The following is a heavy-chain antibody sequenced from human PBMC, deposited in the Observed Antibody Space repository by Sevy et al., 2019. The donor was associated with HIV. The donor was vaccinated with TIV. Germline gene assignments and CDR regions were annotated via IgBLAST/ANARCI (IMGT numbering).Heavy chain of an antibody. CDR3: ARDLLGVTSPFDY. CDR2: IWYDGSNK. V-gene: IGHV3-33*01. Sequence: GSLRLSCAASGFTFSGYGMHWVRQAPGKGLEWVAVIWYDGSNKDYADSVKGRFTISRDNSKNTLSLQMTSLRADDTAVYYCARDLLGVTSPFDYWGQGTLVTVSS. CDR1: GFTFSGYG. J-gene: IGHJ4*02. D-gene: IGHD1-26*01.